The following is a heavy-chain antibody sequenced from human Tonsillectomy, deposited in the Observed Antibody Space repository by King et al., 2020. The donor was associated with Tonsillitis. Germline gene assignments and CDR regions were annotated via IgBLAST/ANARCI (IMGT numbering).Heavy chain of an antibody. CDR1: GFTFNTFG. D-gene: IGHD1-26*01. V-gene: IGHV3-30*18. CDR3: AKPHIGTDAFEV. CDR2: ISYDGSDK. Sequence: VQLVEYGGGVVQPGGSLRLSCEVSGFTFNTFGMHWVRQAPGKGLEWVAVISYDGSDKYFRDSVKGRFTISRDNSNKTLYLQMNSLTVEDTAVYYCAKPHIGTDAFEVWGQGSMVIVPS. J-gene: IGHJ3*01.